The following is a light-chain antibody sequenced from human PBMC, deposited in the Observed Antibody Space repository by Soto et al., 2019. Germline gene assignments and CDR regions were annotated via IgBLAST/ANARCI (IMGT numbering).Light chain of an antibody. J-gene: IGLJ2*01. V-gene: IGLV2-14*01. CDR3: SSYTGSGTF. CDR1: SSDVGGYDQ. CDR2: AVT. Sequence: QSALTQPASVSGSPGQSIAISCTGTSSDVGGYDQVSWYQQHPGKAPKLMIYAVTTRPSGVSNRFSGSKSGNTASLTISGLQAEDEAADYCSSYTGSGTFFGGGTKVTVL.